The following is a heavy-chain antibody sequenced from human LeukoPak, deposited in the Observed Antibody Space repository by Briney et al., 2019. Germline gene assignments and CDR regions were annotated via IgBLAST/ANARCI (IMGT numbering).Heavy chain of an antibody. V-gene: IGHV4-34*01. Sequence: SETLSLTCAVYGGSFSGYYWSWIRQPPGKGLEWIGEINHSGSTNYNPSLKSRVTISVDTSKNQFSLKLSSVTAADTAVYYCARGRGITMVREFDPWGQGTLVTVSS. CDR3: ARGRGITMVREFDP. J-gene: IGHJ5*02. CDR2: INHSGST. CDR1: GGSFSGYY. D-gene: IGHD3-10*01.